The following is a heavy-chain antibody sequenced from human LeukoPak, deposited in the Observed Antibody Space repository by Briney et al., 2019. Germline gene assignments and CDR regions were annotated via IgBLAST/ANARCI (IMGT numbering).Heavy chain of an antibody. V-gene: IGHV1-2*02. CDR1: GYTFTGYY. J-gene: IGHJ4*02. CDR3: ASLPIAAAAPLFDY. Sequence: ASVKVSCKASGYTFTGYYMHWVRQAPGQGLEWMGWINPNSGGTNHAQKFQGRVTMTRDTSISTAYMELSRLRSDDTAVYYCASLPIAAAAPLFDYWGQGTLVTVSS. D-gene: IGHD6-13*01. CDR2: INPNSGGT.